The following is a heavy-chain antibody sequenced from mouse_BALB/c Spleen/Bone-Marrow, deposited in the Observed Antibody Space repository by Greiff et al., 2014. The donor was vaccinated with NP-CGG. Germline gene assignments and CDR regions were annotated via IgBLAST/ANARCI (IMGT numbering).Heavy chain of an antibody. CDR2: IDPYYGGT. D-gene: IGHD1-1*01. CDR1: GYSFTGYN. V-gene: IGHV1-39*01. J-gene: IGHJ4*01. CDR3: ARRGTYGSSPYDYAMDY. Sequence: VHVKQSGPELEKPGASVKISCKASGYSFTGYNMNWVKQSNGKSLEWIGNIDPYYGGTSYNQKFKGKATLTVDKSSSTAYMQLKSLTSEDSAVYYCARRGTYGSSPYDYAMDYWGQGTSVTVSS.